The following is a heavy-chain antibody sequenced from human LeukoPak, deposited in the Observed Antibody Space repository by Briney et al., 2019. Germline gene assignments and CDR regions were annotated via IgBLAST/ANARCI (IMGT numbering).Heavy chain of an antibody. CDR3: ARAPSVPKGY. J-gene: IGHJ4*02. D-gene: IGHD6-19*01. CDR2: INQDGSEK. Sequence: PGGSLRLSCVASGFTFSNYAMSWVRQAPGKGLEWVANINQDGSEKYSVDSVKGRFTISRDNAKNSLFLYMNNLRAEDTAVYYCARAPSVPKGYWGQGTLVTVSS. V-gene: IGHV3-7*01. CDR1: GFTFSNYA.